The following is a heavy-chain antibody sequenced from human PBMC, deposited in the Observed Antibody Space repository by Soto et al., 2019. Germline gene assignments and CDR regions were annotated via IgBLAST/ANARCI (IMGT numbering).Heavy chain of an antibody. CDR2: IIPIFGTA. V-gene: IGHV1-69*12. CDR3: ARDDVDTAMPYGMDV. CDR1: GGTFSSYA. Sequence: QVQLVQSGAEVKKPGSSVKVSCKASGGTFSSYAISWVRQAPGQGLEWMGGIIPIFGTANYAQKVQGRVTITADESTSTAYMELSSLRSEDTAVYCCARDDVDTAMPYGMDVWGQGTTVTVSS. J-gene: IGHJ6*02. D-gene: IGHD5-18*01.